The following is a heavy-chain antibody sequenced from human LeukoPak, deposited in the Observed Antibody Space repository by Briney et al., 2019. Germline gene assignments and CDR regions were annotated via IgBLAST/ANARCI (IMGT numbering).Heavy chain of an antibody. V-gene: IGHV3-11*01. D-gene: IGHD6-6*01. CDR3: ARSSYSSSSSV. CDR1: GFTFSDYY. Sequence: GGSLRLSCAASGFTFSDYYMSWIRQAPGKELEWVSYISSSGSTIYYADSVKGRFTISRDNAKNSLYLQMNSLRAEDTAVYYCARSSYSSSSSVWGQGTMATVSS. J-gene: IGHJ3*01. CDR2: ISSSGSTI.